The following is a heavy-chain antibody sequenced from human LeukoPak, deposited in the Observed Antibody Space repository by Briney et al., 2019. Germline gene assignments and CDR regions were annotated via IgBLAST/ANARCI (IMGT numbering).Heavy chain of an antibody. D-gene: IGHD6-19*01. CDR3: ARVGMSGYSSGWYDH. Sequence: PGGSLRLSCAASGFTFSRYWMSWVRQAPGKGLEWVANIKEDGSVEHYVDSVKGRFTISRDNAKNSMYLQMNSLRAEDTAVYYCARVGMSGYSSGWYDHRGQGTLVTVSS. J-gene: IGHJ5*02. CDR2: IKEDGSVE. CDR1: GFTFSRYW. V-gene: IGHV3-7*03.